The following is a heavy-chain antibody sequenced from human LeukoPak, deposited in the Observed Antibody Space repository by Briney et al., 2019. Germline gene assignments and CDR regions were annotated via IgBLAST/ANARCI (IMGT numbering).Heavy chain of an antibody. Sequence: ASVKVSCKASGYTFTGYYIHWVRQAPGQGLEWMGWINPNSGGTNFAQKFQGRVTMTRDTSINTAYMELSRLGSDDTAVYFCARGYIAADDNSWGQGTLVTVSS. J-gene: IGHJ5*02. CDR3: ARGYIAADDNS. V-gene: IGHV1-2*02. D-gene: IGHD6-13*01. CDR2: INPNSGGT. CDR1: GYTFTGYY.